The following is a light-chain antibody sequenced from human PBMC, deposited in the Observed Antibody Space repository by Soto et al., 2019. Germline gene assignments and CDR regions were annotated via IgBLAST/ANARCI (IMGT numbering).Light chain of an antibody. J-gene: IGLJ3*02. CDR2: DVT. CDR3: SSYTKKDTLL. Sequence: QSALTQPASVSGSPGQSITISCTGTSSDVGGYDHVSWYQQHPGKAPKLIIYDVTVRPSGISPRFSGSKSDNTASLAVSGRQPEDEADYYCSSYTKKDTLLFCGGTKDTVL. CDR1: SSDVGGYDH. V-gene: IGLV2-14*03.